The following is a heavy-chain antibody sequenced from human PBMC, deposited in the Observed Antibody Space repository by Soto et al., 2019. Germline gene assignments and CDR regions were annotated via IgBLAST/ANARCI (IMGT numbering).Heavy chain of an antibody. V-gene: IGHV4-30-4*01. CDR2: IYYSGNT. Sequence: TLSLPCTVSGGSTSSDNYWSWIRQPPGKGLEWIGHIYYSGNTDYNPSLKSRLAISIDTSKNQFSLKLSSVTAADTAVYFCAREGGESSDGLYYFDSWGQGSLVTVSS. CDR1: GGSTSSDNY. J-gene: IGHJ4*02. D-gene: IGHD3-16*01. CDR3: AREGGESSDGLYYFDS.